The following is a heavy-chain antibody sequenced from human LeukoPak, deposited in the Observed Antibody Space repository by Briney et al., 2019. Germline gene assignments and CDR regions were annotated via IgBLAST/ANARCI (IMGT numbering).Heavy chain of an antibody. CDR3: ARALYYDFWSGYYPVPYYYYGMDV. D-gene: IGHD3-3*01. V-gene: IGHV3-53*01. CDR1: GFTVSSNY. J-gene: IGHJ6*02. CDR2: IYSGGST. Sequence: GGSLRLSCAASGFTVSSNYVSWVRQAPGKGLEWVSVIYSGGSTYYADSVKGRFTISRDNSKNTLYLQMNSLRAEDTAVYYCARALYYDFWSGYYPVPYYYYGMDVWGQGTTVTVSS.